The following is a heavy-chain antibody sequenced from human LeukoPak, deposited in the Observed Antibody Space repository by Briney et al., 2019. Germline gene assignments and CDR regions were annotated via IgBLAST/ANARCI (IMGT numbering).Heavy chain of an antibody. D-gene: IGHD2-2*02. CDR3: AKQVVIVVVPAAILD. V-gene: IGHV3-33*06. J-gene: IGHJ4*02. Sequence: GGSLRLSCAASGFTFSSYGMHWVRQAPGKGLEWVAVIWYDGSNKYYADSVKGRFTISRDNSKNTLYLQMNSLRAEDTAVYYCAKQVVIVVVPAAILDWGQGTLVTVSS. CDR2: IWYDGSNK. CDR1: GFTFSSYG.